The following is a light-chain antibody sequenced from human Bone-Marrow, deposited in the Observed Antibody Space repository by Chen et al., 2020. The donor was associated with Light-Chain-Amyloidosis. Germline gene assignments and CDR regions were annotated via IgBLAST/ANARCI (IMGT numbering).Light chain of an antibody. CDR3: CSYAGSQIFV. Sequence: QSALTQPASVSGSPGQSLTISCTGTSTDVGNYNLVSWYQRHPGKAPKLIIFEDNKRPSGVPSRFSGSRSGYTASLTISGLQAEDESDYYCCSYAGSQIFVFGTGSRVTVL. V-gene: IGLV2-23*01. J-gene: IGLJ1*01. CDR1: STDVGNYNL. CDR2: EDN.